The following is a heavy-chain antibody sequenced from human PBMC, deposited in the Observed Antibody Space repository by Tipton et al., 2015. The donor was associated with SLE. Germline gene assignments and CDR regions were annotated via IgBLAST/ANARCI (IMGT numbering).Heavy chain of an antibody. J-gene: IGHJ6*02. D-gene: IGHD6-6*01. Sequence: TLSLTCTVSGDSIGSHYWTWIRQPPGKGLEWIGCIYYTGATNYNPSLKSRVTISVDTSNNQFSLKLSSVTAADTAVYYCARARQYYYGMDVWGQGTTVTVSS. V-gene: IGHV4-59*11. CDR2: IYYTGAT. CDR1: GDSIGSHY. CDR3: ARARQYYYGMDV.